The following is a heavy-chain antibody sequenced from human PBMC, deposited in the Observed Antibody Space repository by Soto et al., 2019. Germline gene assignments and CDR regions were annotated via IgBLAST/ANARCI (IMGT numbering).Heavy chain of an antibody. J-gene: IGHJ4*02. D-gene: IGHD2-15*01. Sequence: EVQLVESGGGLVQPGGSLRLSCAASGFTVSSNYMSWVLQAPGKGLEWVSVIYSGGSTYYADSVKGRFTISRHNSKNTLYLQIDSLRAEETAVYYCARDGGGYCSGGSCWCFDYWGQGTLVTVSS. CDR1: GFTVSSNY. V-gene: IGHV3-53*04. CDR2: IYSGGST. CDR3: ARDGGGYCSGGSCWCFDY.